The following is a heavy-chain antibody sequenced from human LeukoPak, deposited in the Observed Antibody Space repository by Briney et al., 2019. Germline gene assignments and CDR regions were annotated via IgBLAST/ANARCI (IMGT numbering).Heavy chain of an antibody. V-gene: IGHV3-9*01. Sequence: PGGSLRLSCAASGFTLDDYGMNWVRQPPGKGLEWVSGLSWNSNSIGYADSVKGRFTISRDNAKNSLYLQMNSLRAEDTAVYYCARVRYSYAIDYWGQGTLVTVSS. CDR2: LSWNSNSI. D-gene: IGHD5-18*01. CDR1: GFTLDDYG. CDR3: ARVRYSYAIDY. J-gene: IGHJ4*02.